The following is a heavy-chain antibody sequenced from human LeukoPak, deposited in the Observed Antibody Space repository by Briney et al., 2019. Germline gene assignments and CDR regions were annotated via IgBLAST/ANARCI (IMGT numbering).Heavy chain of an antibody. CDR3: ARAVDYGDYSDYFDY. Sequence: SETLSLTCAVSGGSISSRNWWSWVRQPPGKGLEWIGEIYHSGSINYNPSLKSRVTISVDKSKNQLSLRLTSVTAADTAVYYCARAVDYGDYSDYFDYWGQGTLVTVSS. J-gene: IGHJ4*02. D-gene: IGHD4-17*01. CDR2: IYHSGSI. V-gene: IGHV4-4*02. CDR1: GGSISSRNW.